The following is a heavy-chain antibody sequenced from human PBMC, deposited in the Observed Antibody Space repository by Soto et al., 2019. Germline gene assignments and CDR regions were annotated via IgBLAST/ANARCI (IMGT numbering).Heavy chain of an antibody. J-gene: IGHJ4*02. D-gene: IGHD5-18*01. V-gene: IGHV3-30*18. CDR2: TSYDGSNQ. Sequence: HPGGSLRLSCAASGFSFNTYGMYWVRQAPGKGLEWVAATSYDGSNQYHADSVKGRFTISRDNSKSTLYLQMNSLRVEDTAVYYCAKDIVKYTYGACDYWGQGALVTVSS. CDR3: AKDIVKYTYGACDY. CDR1: GFSFNTYG.